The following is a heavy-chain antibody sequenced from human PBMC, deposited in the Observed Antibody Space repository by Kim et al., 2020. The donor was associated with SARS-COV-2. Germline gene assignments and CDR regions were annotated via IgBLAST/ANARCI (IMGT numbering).Heavy chain of an antibody. CDR1: GFSVRSYY. CDR2: IYLDGNT. Sequence: GGSLRLSCAASGFSVRSYYMSWVRQAPGEGLEWLSVIYLDGNTHYADPVRGRFTISTDNSGNIAYLQLNTLRVEDTAVSYCSGGQIDGYWSWGQGTLVTV. V-gene: IGHV3-66*01. CDR3: SGGQIDGYWS. D-gene: IGHD3-22*01. J-gene: IGHJ4*02.